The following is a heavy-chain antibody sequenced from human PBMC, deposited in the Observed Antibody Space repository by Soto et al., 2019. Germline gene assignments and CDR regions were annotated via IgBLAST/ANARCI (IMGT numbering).Heavy chain of an antibody. V-gene: IGHV1-24*01. CDR1: EYTLTELS. D-gene: IGHD1-1*01. J-gene: IGHJ4*02. CDR2: FDPEDGET. CDR3: SRGYPPRDQLGNLPGAF. Sequence: ASVKVSCKVSEYTLTELSMNWVRQAPGKGLEWMGGFDPEDGETIYAPKFQGRLSMTEDTSTDTVYMELSSLRSEDTAIYYCSRGYPPRDQLGNLPGAFWGQGTLVTVSS.